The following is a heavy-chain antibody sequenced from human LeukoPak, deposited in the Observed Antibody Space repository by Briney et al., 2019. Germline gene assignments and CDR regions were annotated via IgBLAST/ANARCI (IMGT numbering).Heavy chain of an antibody. V-gene: IGHV4-39*07. J-gene: IGHJ6*02. CDR2: IYYSGST. Sequence: SETLSLTCTVSGGSISSSSYYWGWIRQPPGKGLEWIGSIYYSGSTYYNPSLKSRVTISVDKSKNQFSLKLSSVTAADTAVYYCATWRITMVRGVIPNVWGQGTTVTVSS. CDR1: GGSISSSSYY. D-gene: IGHD3-10*01. CDR3: ATWRITMVRGVIPNV.